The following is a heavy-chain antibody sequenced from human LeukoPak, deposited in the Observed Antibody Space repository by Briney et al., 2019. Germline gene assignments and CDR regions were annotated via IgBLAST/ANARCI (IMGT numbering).Heavy chain of an antibody. CDR2: INPNSGGT. V-gene: IGHV1-2*02. CDR1: GYTFTGYY. J-gene: IGHJ4*02. CDR3: ARDLSRLLWFGELLDY. Sequence: GASVKVSFKASGYTFTGYYMHWVRQAPGQGLEWMGWINPNSGGTNYAQKFQGRVTMTRDTSISTAYMELSRLRSDDTAVYYCARDLSRLLWFGELLDYWGQGTLVTVSS. D-gene: IGHD3-10*01.